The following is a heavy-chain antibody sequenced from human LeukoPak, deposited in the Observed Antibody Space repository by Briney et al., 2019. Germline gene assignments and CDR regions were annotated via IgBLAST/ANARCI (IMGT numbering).Heavy chain of an antibody. CDR2: INPSGGST. CDR1: GYTFTSYG. CDR3: ARDRIAAAGTGYYYGMDV. V-gene: IGHV1-46*01. J-gene: IGHJ6*02. Sequence: ASVKVSCKASGYTFTSYGISWVRQAPGQGLEWMGIINPSGGSTSYAQKFQGRVTMTRDTSTSTVYMELSSLRSEDTAVYYCARDRIAAAGTGYYYGMDVWGQGTTVTVSS. D-gene: IGHD6-13*01.